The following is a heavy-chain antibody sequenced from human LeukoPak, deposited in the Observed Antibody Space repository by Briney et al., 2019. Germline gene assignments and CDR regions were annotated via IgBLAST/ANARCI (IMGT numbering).Heavy chain of an antibody. D-gene: IGHD3-3*01. CDR3: ARTRPITIFGVVEPDY. V-gene: IGHV1-69*13. CDR2: IIPIFGTA. Sequence: SVKVSCKASGGTFSSYAISWVRQAPGQGLEWMGGIIPIFGTANYAQKFQGRVTITADESTSTAYMELSSLRSEDTAVYYCARTRPITIFGVVEPDYWGREPWSPSPQ. J-gene: IGHJ4*02. CDR1: GGTFSSYA.